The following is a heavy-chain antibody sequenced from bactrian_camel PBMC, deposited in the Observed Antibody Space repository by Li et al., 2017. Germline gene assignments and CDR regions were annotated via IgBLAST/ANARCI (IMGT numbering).Heavy chain of an antibody. J-gene: IGHJ4*01. Sequence: HVQLVESGGGLVQPGGSLTLSCAASGFAFSTFWMYWVRQVPGKGLEWVSSINSGDAYYTDSVKGRFTVFRDNAKNTLYLQLNSLKTEDTAMYYCTRRAYGGSWYDYWGQGTQV. CDR2: INSGDA. CDR3: TRRAYGGSWYDY. D-gene: IGHD6*01. CDR1: GFAFSTFW. V-gene: IGHV3S1*01.